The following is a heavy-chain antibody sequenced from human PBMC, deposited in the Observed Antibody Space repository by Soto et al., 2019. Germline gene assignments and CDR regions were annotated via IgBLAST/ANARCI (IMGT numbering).Heavy chain of an antibody. CDR3: TTLSSTWPTGGDY. D-gene: IGHD6-13*01. V-gene: IGHV3-7*03. CDR1: GFIFSNHW. Sequence: GGSLRLSCVASGFIFSNHWLSWFRQAPGKGLEWGANIKQDGSEKYYVDPVKGRFTISRDNAKNSLYLQMNSLRADDTAVYYCTTLSSTWPTGGDYWGQGTLVTVSS. CDR2: IKQDGSEK. J-gene: IGHJ4*02.